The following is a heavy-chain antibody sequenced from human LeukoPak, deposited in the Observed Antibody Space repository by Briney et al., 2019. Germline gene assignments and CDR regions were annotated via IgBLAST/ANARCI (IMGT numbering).Heavy chain of an antibody. J-gene: IGHJ4*02. V-gene: IGHV3-48*02. CDR3: AGSPPVTAAPDY. D-gene: IGHD2-21*02. CDR1: GFTFSSYS. CDR2: ISRNISIT. Sequence: GGSLRLSCTASGFTFSSYSMNWVRQAPGKGLEWISYISRNISITFYADSVKGRFTISRDNAKSSLYLQMDSLRDEDTAVYYCAGSPPVTAAPDYWGPGTLVTVSS.